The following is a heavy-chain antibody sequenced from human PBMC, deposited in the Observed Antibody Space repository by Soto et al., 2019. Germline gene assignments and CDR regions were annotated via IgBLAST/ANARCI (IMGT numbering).Heavy chain of an antibody. Sequence: SGPTLVNPTQALALTCTFSGFSLSSSGVGVGWIRQPPGKALEWLALIYWDDDKRYSPSLKSRLTITKDTSKNQVVLTMTNMDPVDTATYYCAHRLSVGSSTVYEYFQHWGQGTLVTVSS. CDR2: IYWDDDK. CDR3: AHRLSVGSSTVYEYFQH. V-gene: IGHV2-5*02. CDR1: GFSLSSSGVG. D-gene: IGHD6-6*01. J-gene: IGHJ1*01.